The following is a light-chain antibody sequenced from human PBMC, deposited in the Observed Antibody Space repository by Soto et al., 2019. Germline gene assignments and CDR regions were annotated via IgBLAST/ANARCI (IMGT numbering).Light chain of an antibody. CDR3: QQRSNWPYT. CDR2: DAS. J-gene: IGKJ2*01. CDR1: QSVSGS. V-gene: IGKV3-11*01. Sequence: EIVLTQSPAPLSLSPGERATLSCRASQSVSGSLAWYQQKLGQAPRLLIYDASNRATGIPARFSGSGSGTDFTLTISSLEPEDFAVYYCQQRSNWPYTFGQWTKLEI.